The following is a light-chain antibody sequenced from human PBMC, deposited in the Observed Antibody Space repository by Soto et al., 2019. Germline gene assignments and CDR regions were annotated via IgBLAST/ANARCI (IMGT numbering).Light chain of an antibody. CDR1: QGISSF. CDR2: AAS. J-gene: IGKJ4*01. Sequence: DIQLTQSPSFLSASAGDRFTITCRASQGISSFLAWYQQKPGRAPKLLIYAASTLQSGVPSRFSGSGSGTEFTLTITSLQPEDFATYYCQQLNSYPQLTFGGGTKVDIK. V-gene: IGKV1-9*01. CDR3: QQLNSYPQLT.